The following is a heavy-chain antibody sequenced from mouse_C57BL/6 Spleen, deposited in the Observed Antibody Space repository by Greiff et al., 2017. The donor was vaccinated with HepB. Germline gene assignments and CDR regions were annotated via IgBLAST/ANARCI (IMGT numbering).Heavy chain of an antibody. CDR1: GFTFSSYG. CDR2: ISSGGSYT. V-gene: IGHV5-6*02. J-gene: IGHJ2*01. CDR3: ARQRRLYDGYYPDY. D-gene: IGHD2-3*01. Sequence: EVKLVESGGDLVKPGGSLKLSCAASGFTFSSYGMSWVRQTPDKRLEWVATISSGGSYTYYPDSVKGRFTISRDNAKNTLYLQMSSLKSEDTAMYYCARQRRLYDGYYPDYWGQGTTLTVSS.